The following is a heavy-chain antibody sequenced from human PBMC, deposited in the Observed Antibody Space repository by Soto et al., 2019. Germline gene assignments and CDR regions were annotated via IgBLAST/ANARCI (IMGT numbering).Heavy chain of an antibody. D-gene: IGHD6-13*01. CDR3: VRPYYSSSWFPFDR. CDR1: GFDFGDYY. J-gene: IGHJ4*02. CDR2: IDSGDGTT. Sequence: GGSLRLSCTGSGFDFGDYYMSWIRQAPGKGLEWVSYIDSGDGTTYYTDSVKGRFTISRDNAKKTVYLQMSSLRVEGTALYYCVRPYYSSSWFPFDRWGQGXLVTVSS. V-gene: IGHV3-11*01.